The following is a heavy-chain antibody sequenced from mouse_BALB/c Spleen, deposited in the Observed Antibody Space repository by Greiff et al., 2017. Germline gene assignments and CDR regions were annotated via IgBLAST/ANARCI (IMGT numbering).Heavy chain of an antibody. J-gene: IGHJ1*01. CDR2: IDPYYGGT. V-gene: IGHV1-39*01. Sequence: VQLKESGPELEKPGASVKISCKASGYSFTGYNMNWVKQSNGKSLEWIGNIDPYYGGTSYNQKFKGKATLTVDKSSSTAYMQLKSLTSEDSAVYYCARRSSYGEDWYFDVWGAGTTGTVSS. CDR1: GYSFTGYN. CDR3: ARRSSYGEDWYFDV. D-gene: IGHD2-13*01.